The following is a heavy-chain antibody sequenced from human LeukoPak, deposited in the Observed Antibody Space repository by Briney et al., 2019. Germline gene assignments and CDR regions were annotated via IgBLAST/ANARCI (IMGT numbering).Heavy chain of an antibody. D-gene: IGHD2-21*02. Sequence: PGGSLRLSCAAFGFTFTNYAMSWVRQAPGKGLEWVSAIGGSGDNTYYADSVKGRFTISRENSKNTLSLQMNSLRAEDTAVYYCAKGVWNCGGDCYSTFDYWGQGTLVTVSS. CDR3: AKGVWNCGGDCYSTFDY. J-gene: IGHJ4*02. CDR2: IGGSGDNT. V-gene: IGHV3-23*01. CDR1: GFTFTNYA.